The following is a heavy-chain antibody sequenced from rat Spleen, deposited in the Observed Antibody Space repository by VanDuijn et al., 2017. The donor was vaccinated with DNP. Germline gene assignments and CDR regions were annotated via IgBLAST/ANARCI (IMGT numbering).Heavy chain of an antibody. J-gene: IGHJ2*01. CDR1: GFTFSSFP. CDR2: FSTRGDDT. D-gene: IGHD1-4*01. V-gene: IGHV5-46*01. Sequence: EVQLVESGGGLVRPGRSMKLSCAASGFTFSSFPMAWVRQAPTKGLEWVATFSTRGDDTYYRDSVKGRFTISRDNAKSTLYLQMNSLRSEDTATYYCAGRPPPTRGPFDYWGQGVTVTVSS. CDR3: AGRPPPTRGPFDY.